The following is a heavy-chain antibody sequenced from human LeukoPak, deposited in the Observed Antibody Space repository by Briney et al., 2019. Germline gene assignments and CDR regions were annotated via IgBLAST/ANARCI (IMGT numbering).Heavy chain of an antibody. Sequence: GGSLRLSCTASGFTFGDYAMSWVRQAPGKGLEWVGFIRSKAYGGTTEYAASVKGRFTISRDDSKSIAYLQMNSLKTEDTAVYYCARGRGMYYYGSGSYQVYYFDYWGQGTLVTVSS. J-gene: IGHJ4*02. D-gene: IGHD3-10*01. CDR2: IRSKAYGGTT. CDR3: ARGRGMYYYGSGSYQVYYFDY. CDR1: GFTFGDYA. V-gene: IGHV3-49*04.